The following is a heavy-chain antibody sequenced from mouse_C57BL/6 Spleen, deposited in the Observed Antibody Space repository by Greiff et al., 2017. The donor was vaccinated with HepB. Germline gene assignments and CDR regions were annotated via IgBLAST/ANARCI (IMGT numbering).Heavy chain of an antibody. V-gene: IGHV1-19*01. Sequence: VQLQQSGPVLVKPGASVKMSCKASGYTFTDYYMNWVKQSHGKSLEWIGVINPYNGGTSYNQKFKGKATLTVDKSSSTAYMELNSLTSEDSAVYYCARRIYYGSQYYFDYWGQGTTLTVSS. CDR3: ARRIYYGSQYYFDY. CDR1: GYTFTDYY. D-gene: IGHD1-1*01. CDR2: INPYNGGT. J-gene: IGHJ2*01.